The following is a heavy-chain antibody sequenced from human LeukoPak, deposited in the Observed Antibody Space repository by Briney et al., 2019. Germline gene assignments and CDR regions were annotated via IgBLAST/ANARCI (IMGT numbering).Heavy chain of an antibody. Sequence: SETLSLTCTVSGGSISSYYWSWIRQPAGKGLEWIGSIYTSGSTNYNPSLKSRVTMSVDTSKNQFSLKLSSVTAADTAVYYCARGVVVVAATPPNNWFDPWGQGTLVTVSS. J-gene: IGHJ5*02. D-gene: IGHD2-15*01. CDR3: ARGVVVVAATPPNNWFDP. CDR2: IYTSGST. V-gene: IGHV4-4*07. CDR1: GGSISSYY.